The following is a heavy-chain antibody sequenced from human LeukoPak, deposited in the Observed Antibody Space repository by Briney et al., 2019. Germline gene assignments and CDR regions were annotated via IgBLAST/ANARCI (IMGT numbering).Heavy chain of an antibody. CDR3: ARHSTTRGYSGSYYYYMDV. J-gene: IGHJ6*03. CDR2: IYPGDSDT. Sequence: GESLKISCKGSGYSFTSYWIGWVRQMPGKGLEWMGIIYPGDSDTTYSPSFQGQVTISADKSISTAYLQWSSLKASGTAMYYCARHSTTRGYSGSYYYYMDVWGKGTTVTVSS. CDR1: GYSFTSYW. D-gene: IGHD6-6*01. V-gene: IGHV5-51*01.